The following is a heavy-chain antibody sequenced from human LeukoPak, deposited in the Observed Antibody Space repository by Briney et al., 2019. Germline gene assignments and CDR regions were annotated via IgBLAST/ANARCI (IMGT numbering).Heavy chain of an antibody. J-gene: IGHJ6*02. CDR1: GDSVSSNSAA. CDR2: TYYRSKWYN. Sequence: SQTLSLTCAISGDSVSSNSAAWNWIRQSPSRGLEWLGRTYYRSKWYNEYSVSVKSRITINPDTSKNQFSLQLSSVTPEDTAVYYCAREREFKVGHYYYGLDVWGQGTTVTVSS. CDR3: AREREFKVGHYYYGLDV. V-gene: IGHV6-1*01. D-gene: IGHD3-10*01.